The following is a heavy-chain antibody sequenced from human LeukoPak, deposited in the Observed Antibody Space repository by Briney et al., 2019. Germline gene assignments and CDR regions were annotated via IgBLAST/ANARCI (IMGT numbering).Heavy chain of an antibody. J-gene: IGHJ6*03. CDR3: ARRLYGSGSYRSTTRYMDV. D-gene: IGHD3-10*01. V-gene: IGHV4-39*07. CDR2: IYYSGST. CDR1: GGSISSSSYY. Sequence: SETLSLTCTVPGGSISSSSYYWGWIRQPPGKGLEWIGSIYYSGSTYYNPSLKSRVTISVDTSKNQFSLKLSSVTAADTAVYYCARRLYGSGSYRSTTRYMDVWGKGTTVTVSS.